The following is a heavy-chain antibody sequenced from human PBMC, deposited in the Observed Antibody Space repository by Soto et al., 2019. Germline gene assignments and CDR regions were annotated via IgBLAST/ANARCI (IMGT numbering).Heavy chain of an antibody. Sequence: PGQSLKISCKVSGYTFTDYWIGWVRQMPGKGREWMGIIYPGDSDTKYSPSFQGHVTISVDESVNTAYLQWGRLKASDSAMYYCARQYYDFWSGSYTGSSYFDLWGRGTLVTVSS. D-gene: IGHD3-3*01. CDR2: IYPGDSDT. J-gene: IGHJ2*01. CDR3: ARQYYDFWSGSYTGSSYFDL. V-gene: IGHV5-51*01. CDR1: GYTFTDYW.